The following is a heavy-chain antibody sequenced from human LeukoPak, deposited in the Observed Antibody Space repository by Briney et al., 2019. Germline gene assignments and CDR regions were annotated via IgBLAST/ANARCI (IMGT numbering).Heavy chain of an antibody. CDR1: GDSISGYY. Sequence: SETLSLTCTVSGDSISGYYWSWIRQLPGKGLEWIGYIHYSGTTNYNPPLKSRVTISVDTSKNQFSLKLSSVTAADTAVYYRARGGRYSSCWYPFGYWGQGTLVTVSS. D-gene: IGHD6-19*01. CDR3: ARGGRYSSCWYPFGY. J-gene: IGHJ4*02. V-gene: IGHV4-59*01. CDR2: IHYSGTT.